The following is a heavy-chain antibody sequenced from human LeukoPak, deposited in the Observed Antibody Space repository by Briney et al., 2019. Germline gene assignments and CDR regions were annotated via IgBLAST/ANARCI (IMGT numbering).Heavy chain of an antibody. CDR2: ISSIGVGT. CDR3: VKDKEGTWGDC. J-gene: IGHJ4*02. V-gene: IGHV3-64D*06. Sequence: GGSLRLSCSASGFSFSSYAMHWVRQAPGKGLEYVSSISSIGVGTYYADSVKGRFTISRDNSKNTLYLQMSSLRVEDTAVYYCVKDKEGTWGDCWGQGTLVTVSS. CDR1: GFSFSSYA. D-gene: IGHD3-16*01.